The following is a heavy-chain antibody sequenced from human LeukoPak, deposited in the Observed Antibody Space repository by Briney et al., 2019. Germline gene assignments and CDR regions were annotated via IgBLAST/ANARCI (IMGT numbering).Heavy chain of an antibody. CDR2: IWYDGSNK. J-gene: IGHJ4*02. CDR1: GFSFSTYG. CDR3: ARGGPEWPLDY. Sequence: VGSLRLSCAASGFSFSTYGMLWVRQAPGKGLEWVAVIWYDGSNKYYADSVKGRFTISRDNSKNTLYLQMNSLRVEDTAVYYCARGGPEWPLDYWGQGTLVTVST. V-gene: IGHV3-33*01. D-gene: IGHD3-3*01.